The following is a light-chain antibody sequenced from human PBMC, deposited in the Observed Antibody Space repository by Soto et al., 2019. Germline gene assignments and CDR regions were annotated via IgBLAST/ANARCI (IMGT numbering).Light chain of an antibody. V-gene: IGKV3-11*01. CDR3: QRRSDWPPT. CDR2: DAS. CDR1: QSVSSY. Sequence: EIVLTQSPATLSLSPGERATLSCRASQSVSSYLAWYQQKPGQAPRLLIYDASKRATGIPARFSGSGSGTGFPLTISSLEPEDFAVYYCQRRSDWPPTFGQGTKVEIK. J-gene: IGKJ1*01.